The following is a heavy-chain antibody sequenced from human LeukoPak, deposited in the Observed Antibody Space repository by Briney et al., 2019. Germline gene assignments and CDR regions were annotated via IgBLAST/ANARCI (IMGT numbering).Heavy chain of an antibody. CDR1: GYTFTSYD. D-gene: IGHD3-22*01. CDR2: MNPNSGNT. V-gene: IGHV1-8*01. Sequence: ASVKVSCKASGYTFTSYDINWVRQATGQGLEWMGWMNPNSGNTGYAQKLQGRVTMTTDTSTSTAYMELRSLRSDDTAVYYCATASGYYDSSGYYGYWGQGTLVTVSS. CDR3: ATASGYYDSSGYYGY. J-gene: IGHJ4*02.